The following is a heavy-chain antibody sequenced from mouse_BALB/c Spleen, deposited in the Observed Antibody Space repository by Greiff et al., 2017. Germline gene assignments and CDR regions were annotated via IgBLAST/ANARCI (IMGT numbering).Heavy chain of an antibody. CDR2: INPYNGAT. V-gene: IGHV1-31*01. CDR1: GYSFTGYY. CDR3: ARGLRYFDY. J-gene: IGHJ2*01. D-gene: IGHD1-1*01. Sequence: VQLQQSGPELVKPGASVKISCKASGYSFTGYYMHWVKQSHIKSLEWIGRINPYNGATSYNQNFKDKASLTVDKSSSTAYMELHSLTSEDSAVYYCARGLRYFDYWGQGTTLTVSS.